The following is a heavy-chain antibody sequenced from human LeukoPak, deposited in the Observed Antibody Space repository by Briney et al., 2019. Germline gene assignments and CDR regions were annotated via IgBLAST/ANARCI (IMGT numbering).Heavy chain of an antibody. CDR1: GFTFGDYA. D-gene: IGHD4-17*01. Sequence: PGGSLRLSCTASGFTFGDYAMSWVRQAPGKGLEWVGFIRSKAYGGTTEYAASVKGRFTISRDDSKSIAYLQMNSLKTEDTAVYYCARDRASAVTTFFDYWGQGTLVTVSS. CDR2: IRSKAYGGTT. J-gene: IGHJ4*02. CDR3: ARDRASAVTTFFDY. V-gene: IGHV3-49*04.